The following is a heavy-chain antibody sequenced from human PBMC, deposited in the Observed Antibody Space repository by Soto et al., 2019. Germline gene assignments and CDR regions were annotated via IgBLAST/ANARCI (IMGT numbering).Heavy chain of an antibody. D-gene: IGHD6-19*01. J-gene: IGHJ6*02. V-gene: IGHV3-7*01. Sequence: PGGSLRLSCAASGFTFSTYWMSWVRQAPGKGLEWVAKIKQDGGDTYYVDSVKGRFTISRDNDENSVYLQMNSLRAEDTAVYYCARLYPGSGWPYHYYGMDVWGQGTTVTVSS. CDR3: ARLYPGSGWPYHYYGMDV. CDR2: IKQDGGDT. CDR1: GFTFSTYW.